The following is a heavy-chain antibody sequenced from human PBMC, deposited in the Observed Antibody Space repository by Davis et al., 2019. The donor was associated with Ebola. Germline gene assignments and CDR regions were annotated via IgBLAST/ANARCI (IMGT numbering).Heavy chain of an antibody. CDR1: GFTVSSNY. CDR3: AKAYCAADCSYILHFYQYMDV. Sequence: GESLKISCAASGFTVSSNYMSWVRQAPGKGLEWVSGISGNGRATYYADSVKGRFTISRDKSNNTLDLQMNILTPEDTAVYYCAKAYCAADCSYILHFYQYMDVWGKGTTVTVS. V-gene: IGHV3-23*01. D-gene: IGHD2-21*01. CDR2: ISGNGRAT. J-gene: IGHJ6*03.